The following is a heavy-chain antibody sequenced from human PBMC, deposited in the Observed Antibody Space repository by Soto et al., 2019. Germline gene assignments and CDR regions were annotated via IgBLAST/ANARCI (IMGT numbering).Heavy chain of an antibody. D-gene: IGHD6-25*01. V-gene: IGHV3-21*01. CDR2: IGTSGSYI. CDR1: GFIFSRYS. CDR3: ARGAAFIGLDY. Sequence: GGSLRLSCAVSGFIFSRYSMNWVRQAPGKGLEWVSSIGTSGSYIYDTDSAKGRFTISRDNTKDSLYLQMNSLRAEDTAIYYCARGAAFIGLDYWGQGSPVTASS. J-gene: IGHJ4*02.